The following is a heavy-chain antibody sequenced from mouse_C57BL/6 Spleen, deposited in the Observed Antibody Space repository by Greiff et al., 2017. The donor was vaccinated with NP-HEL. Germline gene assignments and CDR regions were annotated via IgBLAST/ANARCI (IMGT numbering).Heavy chain of an antibody. Sequence: EVKLVESEGGLVQPGSSMKLSCTASGFTFSDYYMAWVRQVPEKGLEWVANINYDGSSTYYLDSLKSRFIISRDNAKNILYLQMSSLKSEDTATYYCARYYYGSSYGFAYWGQGTLVTVSA. D-gene: IGHD1-1*01. CDR2: INYDGSST. CDR1: GFTFSDYY. V-gene: IGHV5-16*01. J-gene: IGHJ3*01. CDR3: ARYYYGSSYGFAY.